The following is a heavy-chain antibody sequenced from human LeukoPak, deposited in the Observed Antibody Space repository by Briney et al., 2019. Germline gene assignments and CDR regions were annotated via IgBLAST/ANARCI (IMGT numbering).Heavy chain of an antibody. CDR1: GFIFSRYA. V-gene: IGHV3-23*01. CDR2: ISGSGGST. Sequence: PGGSLRLSCAASGFIFSRYAMSWVRQAPGKGLEWVSAISGSGGSTYYADSVKGRFTISRDNSKNTLYLQMNSLRAEDTAVYYCAGTLSSWSVPHYYYYGMDVWGQGTTVTVSS. J-gene: IGHJ6*02. CDR3: AGTLSSWSVPHYYYYGMDV. D-gene: IGHD6-13*01.